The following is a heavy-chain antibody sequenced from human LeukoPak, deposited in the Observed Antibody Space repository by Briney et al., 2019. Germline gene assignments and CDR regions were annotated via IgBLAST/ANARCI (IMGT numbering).Heavy chain of an antibody. D-gene: IGHD3-16*01. CDR1: GFTFSHYW. CDR2: INSDGSST. J-gene: IGHJ3*02. Sequence: GGSQRLSCAASGFTFSHYWMQWVRQAPGKGLVWVSCINSDGSSTTYADSVKGRFTISRDNAKNTLYLQMNSLRAEDTAEYYCARVWGSDAFDIWGQGTMVTVSS. V-gene: IGHV3-74*01. CDR3: ARVWGSDAFDI.